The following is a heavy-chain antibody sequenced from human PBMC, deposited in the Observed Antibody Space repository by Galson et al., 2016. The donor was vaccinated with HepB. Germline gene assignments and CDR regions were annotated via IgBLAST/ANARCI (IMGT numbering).Heavy chain of an antibody. V-gene: IGHV3-30*18. D-gene: IGHD3-10*01. Sequence: SLRLSCAASGFTFISYAMHWVRQASGKGLEWVAVISNDGSNKDYADSVKGRFTISRDNSKNTLYLQMNSLRPEDTAVYYCAKDALITLVRGVIRRYFDYWGQGAPVTVSS. J-gene: IGHJ4*02. CDR1: GFTFISYA. CDR3: AKDALITLVRGVIRRYFDY. CDR2: ISNDGSNK.